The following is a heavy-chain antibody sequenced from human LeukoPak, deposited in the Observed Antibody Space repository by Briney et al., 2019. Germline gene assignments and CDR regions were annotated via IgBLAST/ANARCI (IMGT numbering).Heavy chain of an antibody. D-gene: IGHD5-12*01. V-gene: IGHV1-8*01. CDR1: GYTFTSYD. CDR2: MNPNSGNT. CDR3: ARGVDSGYDYPDY. J-gene: IGHJ4*02. Sequence: ASVKVSCKASGYTFTSYDINWVRQATGQGLEWMGWMNPNSGNTGYTQKFRGRVTMTRNTSISTAYMELSSLRSEDTAMYYCARGVDSGYDYPDYWGQGTLVTVSS.